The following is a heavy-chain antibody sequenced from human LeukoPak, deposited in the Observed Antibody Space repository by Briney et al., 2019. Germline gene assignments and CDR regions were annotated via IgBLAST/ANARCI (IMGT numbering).Heavy chain of an antibody. CDR1: GFTFSSYA. Sequence: GGSLRLSCAASGFTFSSYAMSWVRQAPGKGLEWVSAISGSGGSTYYADSVKGRFTISRDNSKNTLYLQMNSLRAEDTAVYYCAKMTDVLLWFGDHGYFDYWGQGTLVTVSS. V-gene: IGHV3-23*01. D-gene: IGHD3-10*01. J-gene: IGHJ4*02. CDR3: AKMTDVLLWFGDHGYFDY. CDR2: ISGSGGST.